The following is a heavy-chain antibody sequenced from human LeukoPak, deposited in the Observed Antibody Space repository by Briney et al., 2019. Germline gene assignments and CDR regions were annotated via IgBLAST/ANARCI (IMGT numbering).Heavy chain of an antibody. J-gene: IGHJ4*02. CDR2: IYSGGST. CDR1: GFTVSSNY. V-gene: IGHV3-53*01. Sequence: PGGSLRLSCAASGFTVSSNYMSWVRQAPGKGLEWVSVIYSGGSTYYADSVKGRFTISRDNSKNTLYLQMNSLRADDTAVYYCAKQYYYGSGSPNRDYFDYWGQGTLVTVSS. D-gene: IGHD3-10*01. CDR3: AKQYYYGSGSPNRDYFDY.